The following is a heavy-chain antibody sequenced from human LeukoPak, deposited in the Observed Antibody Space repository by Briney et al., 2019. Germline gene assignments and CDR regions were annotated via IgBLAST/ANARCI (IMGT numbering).Heavy chain of an antibody. CDR2: ISAYNGNT. CDR1: GYIFTSYG. V-gene: IGHV1-18*01. D-gene: IGHD3-22*01. J-gene: IGHJ4*02. Sequence: ASVKVSCKASGYIFTSYGISWVRQAPGQGLEWMGWISAYNGNTNYAQKLQGRVTMTTDTSTSTAYMELRSLRSDDTAVYYCARPYRPHYYDSSGYYNYWGQGTLVTVSS. CDR3: ARPYRPHYYDSSGYYNY.